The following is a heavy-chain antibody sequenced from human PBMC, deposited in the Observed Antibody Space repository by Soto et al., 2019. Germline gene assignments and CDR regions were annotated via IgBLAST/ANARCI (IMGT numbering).Heavy chain of an antibody. Sequence: GGSLRLSCAPSGFSVSGKYMTWVRQAPGQGLEWVSVVYGGGGTYYADSVKGRFTISRDNSMNTLYLQMNSLRADDTAIYYCAKDLHWFAMDVWGQGTTVTVSS. D-gene: IGHD3-10*01. CDR1: GFSVSGKY. CDR2: VYGGGGT. CDR3: AKDLHWFAMDV. J-gene: IGHJ6*02. V-gene: IGHV3-53*01.